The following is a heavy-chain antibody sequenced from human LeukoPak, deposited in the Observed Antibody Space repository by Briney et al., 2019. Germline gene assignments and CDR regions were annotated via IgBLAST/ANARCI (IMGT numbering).Heavy chain of an antibody. CDR3: AKDIKGSGSFSYFDY. J-gene: IGHJ4*02. V-gene: IGHV3-9*01. Sequence: GRSLRLSCAASGFTFDDYAMHWVRQAPGKGLEWVSGISGNSGSIGYADSVKGRFTISRDNAKNSLYLQMNSLRAEDTALYYCAKDIKGSGSFSYFDYWGQGTLVTVSS. CDR1: GFTFDDYA. D-gene: IGHD1-26*01. CDR2: ISGNSGSI.